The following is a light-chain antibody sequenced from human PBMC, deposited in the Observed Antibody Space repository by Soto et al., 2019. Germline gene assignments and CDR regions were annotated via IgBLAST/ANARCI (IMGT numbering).Light chain of an antibody. V-gene: IGKV1-39*01. J-gene: IGKJ5*01. CDR2: QTS. CDR1: QSIYSN. Sequence: DIQMAQSTASLAGAVGDSGTSSPRASQSIYSNLAWYHQKPGKAPRLLIYQTSTLQGGVPSRFSGSGSGTDFTLTISRLQPEDFATYSCQQRSRTPITIGQGTRLEIK. CDR3: QQRSRTPIT.